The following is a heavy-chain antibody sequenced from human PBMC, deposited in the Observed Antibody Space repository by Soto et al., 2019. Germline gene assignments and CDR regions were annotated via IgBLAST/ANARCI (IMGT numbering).Heavy chain of an antibody. Sequence: ASVKVSCKTSGYTFRSYGISWVRQAPGQGLEWMGWISAYNGNTNSAQKVQGRVIMTTDTSTSTAYMELRNLRSDDTAVYYCARGKVVVVPAALGLFDYWGQGTLVTVSS. CDR2: ISAYNGNT. V-gene: IGHV1-18*01. J-gene: IGHJ4*02. CDR1: GYTFRSYG. CDR3: ARGKVVVVPAALGLFDY. D-gene: IGHD2-2*01.